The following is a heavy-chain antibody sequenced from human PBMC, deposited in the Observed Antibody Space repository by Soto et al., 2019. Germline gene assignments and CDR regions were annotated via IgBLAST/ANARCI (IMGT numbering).Heavy chain of an antibody. CDR2: ISAYNGNT. J-gene: IGHJ6*03. Sequence: GASAQVSCKASGYTFTSYGISWVRHAPGQGLEWMGWISAYNGNTNYAQKLQGRVTMTTDTSTSTAYMELRSLRSDDTAVYYCARVGYCSGGSCYSSPFDYYYYMDVWGKGTTVTVSS. CDR3: ARVGYCSGGSCYSSPFDYYYYMDV. V-gene: IGHV1-18*01. CDR1: GYTFTSYG. D-gene: IGHD2-15*01.